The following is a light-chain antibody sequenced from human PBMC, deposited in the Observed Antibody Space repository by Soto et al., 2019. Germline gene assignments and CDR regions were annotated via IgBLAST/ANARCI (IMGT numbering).Light chain of an antibody. J-gene: IGLJ2*01. CDR3: AAGDDGWKGRV. Sequence: QSVLTQPPSASGTPGQRVTISCSGSSSNIGSNTVNWYQQLPGTAPKLLIYSNNQRPSGVPDRFSGSKSGTSASLAISGLQFEDEVDNHGAAGDDGWKGRVFGGGTRLTV. CDR2: SNN. CDR1: SSNIGSNT. V-gene: IGLV1-44*01.